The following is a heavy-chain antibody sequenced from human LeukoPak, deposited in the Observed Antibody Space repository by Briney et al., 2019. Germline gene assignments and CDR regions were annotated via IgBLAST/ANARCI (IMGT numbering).Heavy chain of an antibody. CDR2: INPNSGGT. V-gene: IGHV1-2*02. D-gene: IGHD5-12*01. CDR1: GYTFTGYY. J-gene: IGHJ4*02. CDR3: ARSHGGYAEFDY. Sequence: ASVKVSCKASGYTFTGYYMHWVRQAPGQGLEWMGWINPNSGGTNYAQKFQGRVTMTRDTSISTAYMELSRLRSDDTAVYYCARSHGGYAEFDYWGQGTLVTVSS.